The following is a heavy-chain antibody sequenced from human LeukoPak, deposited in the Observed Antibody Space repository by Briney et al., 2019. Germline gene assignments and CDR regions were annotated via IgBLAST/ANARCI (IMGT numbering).Heavy chain of an antibody. J-gene: IGHJ6*02. CDR2: ISSSSSYI. CDR1: GFTFSSYS. V-gene: IGHV3-21*01. D-gene: IGHD2-21*02. Sequence: GGSLRLSCAASGFTFSSYSMNWVRQAPGKGLEWVSSISSSSSYIYYADSVKGRFTISRDNAKNSLYLQMNSLRAEDTAVYYCARDRRPIDVTSYYGMDAWGQGTTVTVSS. CDR3: ARDRRPIDVTSYYGMDA.